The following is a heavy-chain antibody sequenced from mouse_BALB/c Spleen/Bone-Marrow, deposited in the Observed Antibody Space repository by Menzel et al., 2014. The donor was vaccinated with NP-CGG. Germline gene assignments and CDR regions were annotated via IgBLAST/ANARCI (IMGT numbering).Heavy chain of an antibody. Sequence: QVQLKQYGAELVRPGSSVKISCKASGYAFSVYWMNWVKQRPGQGLEWIGQIYPGDGDTNYNGKFKGRATLTADKSSNTAYMQLSSLTSEDSAVYFCARGGISVDYWGQGTTLTVSS. V-gene: IGHV1-80*01. J-gene: IGHJ2*01. CDR3: ARGGISVDY. CDR2: IYPGDGDT. CDR1: GYAFSVYW.